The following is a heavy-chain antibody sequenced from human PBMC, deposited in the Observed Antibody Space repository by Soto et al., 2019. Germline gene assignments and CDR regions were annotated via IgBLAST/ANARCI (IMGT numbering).Heavy chain of an antibody. V-gene: IGHV4-59*12. Sequence: SETLSLTCTVSGGSISSYYWSWIRQPPGKGLEWIGYIYHSGSSNYNPSLKSRVTILLDRSKNQFSLKLSSVTAADTAVYYCARVPDYWGQGTLVTVSS. CDR3: ARVPDY. CDR2: IYHSGSS. J-gene: IGHJ4*02. CDR1: GGSISSYY.